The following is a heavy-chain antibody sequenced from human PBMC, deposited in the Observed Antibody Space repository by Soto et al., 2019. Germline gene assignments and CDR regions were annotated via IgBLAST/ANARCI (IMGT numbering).Heavy chain of an antibody. D-gene: IGHD7-27*01. V-gene: IGHV4-30-4*01. Sequence: QVQLQESGPGLVKPSQTLSLTCTVSGGSISTVDYWWSWIRQSPDMGLEWIGHIYDGGRTYNNPSRESRGTMSVDTSKSQLSLTLSSGSAADTAVYYCARGPSGDKVDSWGQGTLVTVSS. CDR1: GGSISTVDYW. CDR3: ARGPSGDKVDS. CDR2: IYDGGRT. J-gene: IGHJ4*02.